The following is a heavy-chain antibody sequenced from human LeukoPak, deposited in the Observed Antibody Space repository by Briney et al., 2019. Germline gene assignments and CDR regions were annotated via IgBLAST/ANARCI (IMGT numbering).Heavy chain of an antibody. CDR1: GGSISRYF. CDR3: ARRKAATGIFDS. Sequence: SETLSLTCTVSGGSISRYFWSWIRQPPGKGLEWIGYIYYSGSTNYNPSLKSRVTMSVDTSKNQFSLRLSSVTAADTAIYYCARRKAATGIFDSWGQGILVTVSS. D-gene: IGHD6-13*01. CDR2: IYYSGST. J-gene: IGHJ4*02. V-gene: IGHV4-59*08.